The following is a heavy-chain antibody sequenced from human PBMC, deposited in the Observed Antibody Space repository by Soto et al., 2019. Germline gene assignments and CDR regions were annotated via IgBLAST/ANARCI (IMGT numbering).Heavy chain of an antibody. V-gene: IGHV3-48*02. Sequence: GRSLRLSCTTSGFTFSSYGMNLVSLAPGKGLEWISYISASSGTIHAADSMKGRFTISRDNAKNSLYLQMNSLRDEDTAIYYCARDMRSNSFGSADYWGQGTQVTVSS. J-gene: IGHJ4*02. CDR2: ISASSGTI. D-gene: IGHD3-22*01. CDR3: ARDMRSNSFGSADY. CDR1: GFTFSSYG.